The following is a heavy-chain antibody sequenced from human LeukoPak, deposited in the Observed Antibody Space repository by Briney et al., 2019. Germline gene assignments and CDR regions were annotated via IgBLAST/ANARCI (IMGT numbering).Heavy chain of an antibody. CDR3: ARDRGIAVAGTSG. J-gene: IGHJ4*02. V-gene: IGHV1-69*04. Sequence: SVKVSCKASGGTFSSYAISWVRQAPGQGLEWMGRIIPILGIANYAQKFQGRVTMTRDTSTSTVYMELSSLRSEDTAVYYCARDRGIAVAGTSGWGQGTLVTVSS. D-gene: IGHD6-19*01. CDR1: GGTFSSYA. CDR2: IIPILGIA.